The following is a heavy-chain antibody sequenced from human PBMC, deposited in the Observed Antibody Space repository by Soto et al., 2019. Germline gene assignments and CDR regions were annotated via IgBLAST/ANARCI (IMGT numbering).Heavy chain of an antibody. CDR1: GFTFSSYS. D-gene: IGHD6-6*01. V-gene: IGHV3-48*02. J-gene: IGHJ4*02. Sequence: GGSLRLSCAASGFTFSSYSMNWVRQAPGKGLEWVSYISSSSSTIYYADSVKGRFTISRDNAKNSLYLQMNSLRDEDTAVYYCARIRRGTGSIAARGFDYWGQGTLVTVSS. CDR2: ISSSSSTI. CDR3: ARIRRGTGSIAARGFDY.